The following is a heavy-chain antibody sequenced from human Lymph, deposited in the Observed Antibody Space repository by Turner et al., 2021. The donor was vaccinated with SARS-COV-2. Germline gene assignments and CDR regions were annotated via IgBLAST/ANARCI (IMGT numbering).Heavy chain of an antibody. Sequence: QVKLVESGGGVVQPGRSLRLSCAAPGFTFSSYGMHWVRQAPGKGLEWVAVIWYDGSNKYYADSVKGRFTISRDNSKNTLYLQMNSLRAEDTAVYYCARVKGYNGYDLRYYYGMDVWGQGTTVTVSS. D-gene: IGHD5-12*01. CDR1: GFTFSSYG. CDR3: ARVKGYNGYDLRYYYGMDV. CDR2: IWYDGSNK. V-gene: IGHV3-33*01. J-gene: IGHJ6*02.